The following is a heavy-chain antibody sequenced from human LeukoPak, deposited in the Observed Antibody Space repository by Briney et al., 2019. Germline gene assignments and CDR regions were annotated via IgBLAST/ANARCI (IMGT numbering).Heavy chain of an antibody. Sequence: TGGSLRLSCAASGFTFSSYSMNWVRQAPGKGLEWVSYISGRSSNIYYADSVKGRFTISRDNAKNSLYLQMNSLRDEDTAVYYCARIPGGYYYGMDVWGQGTTVTVSS. J-gene: IGHJ6*02. CDR3: ARIPGGYYYGMDV. V-gene: IGHV3-48*02. CDR2: ISGRSSNI. D-gene: IGHD3-16*01. CDR1: GFTFSSYS.